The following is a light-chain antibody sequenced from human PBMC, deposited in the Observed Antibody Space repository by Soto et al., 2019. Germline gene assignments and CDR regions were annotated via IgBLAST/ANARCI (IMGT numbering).Light chain of an antibody. CDR2: KAS. J-gene: IGKJ2*02. Sequence: DIQMTQSPSTLSASVGDRVTITCRASQSVGSWLAWYQQKPGKAPKYLIYKASILESGVPSRFSGSGSGTEFTLTISSLQPDDFAHYYCQQYDAYPWTFGQGTKLDFK. V-gene: IGKV1-5*03. CDR1: QSVGSW. CDR3: QQYDAYPWT.